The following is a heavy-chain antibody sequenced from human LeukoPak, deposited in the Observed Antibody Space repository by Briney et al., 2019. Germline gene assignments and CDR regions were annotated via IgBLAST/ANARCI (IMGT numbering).Heavy chain of an antibody. CDR3: ARSGTYFRSYFDY. CDR1: GFTFSSYE. CDR2: ISGSGRTM. J-gene: IGHJ4*02. V-gene: IGHV3-48*03. Sequence: GGSLRLSCAASGFTFSSYEMNWVRQAPGKGLEWVSYISGSGRTMYYADSVKGRFTISRDNAKNSPYLQMNSLRAEDTAVYYCARSGTYFRSYFDYWGQGPLVTVSS. D-gene: IGHD1-26*01.